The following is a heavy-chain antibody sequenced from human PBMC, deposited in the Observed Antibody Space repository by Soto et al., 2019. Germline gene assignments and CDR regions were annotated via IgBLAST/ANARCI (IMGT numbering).Heavy chain of an antibody. Sequence: GGSLRLSCAASGFTFSSYAMSWVRQAPGKGLEWVSAISGSGGSTYYADSVKGRFTISRDNSKNTLYLQMNSLRAEDTAVYYCARSPYDGSGSYNYFDYWGQGTLVTVSS. CDR1: GFTFSSYA. D-gene: IGHD3-10*01. CDR2: ISGSGGST. J-gene: IGHJ4*02. V-gene: IGHV3-23*01. CDR3: ARSPYDGSGSYNYFDY.